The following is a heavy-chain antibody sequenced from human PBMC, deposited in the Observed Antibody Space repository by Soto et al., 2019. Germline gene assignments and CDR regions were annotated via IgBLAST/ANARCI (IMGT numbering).Heavy chain of an antibody. J-gene: IGHJ6*02. CDR1: GFTFSSYA. V-gene: IGHV3-30-3*01. Sequence: GGSLRLSCAASGFTFSSYAMHWVRQAPGKGLEWVAVISYDGSNKYYADSVKGRFTISRDNSKNTLYLQMNSLRAEDTAVYYCARDIVVVPAAFTSSRGPSNYYYYGMDVWGQGTTVTGSS. D-gene: IGHD2-2*01. CDR3: ARDIVVVPAAFTSSRGPSNYYYYGMDV. CDR2: ISYDGSNK.